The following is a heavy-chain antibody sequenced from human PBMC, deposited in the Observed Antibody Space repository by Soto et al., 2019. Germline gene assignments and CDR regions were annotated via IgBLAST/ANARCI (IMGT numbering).Heavy chain of an antibody. CDR2: INAGSGNT. CDR1: GYTFTNYA. Sequence: ASVKVSCKASGYTFTNYAMHWVRQAPGQRLEWMGWINAGSGNTKYAQKFQGRVTMTRDTSTSTAYMELSRLRSEDTAVYYCAREITYYDILTGLHWFDPWGQGTLVTVS. D-gene: IGHD3-9*01. J-gene: IGHJ5*02. CDR3: AREITYYDILTGLHWFDP. V-gene: IGHV1-3*01.